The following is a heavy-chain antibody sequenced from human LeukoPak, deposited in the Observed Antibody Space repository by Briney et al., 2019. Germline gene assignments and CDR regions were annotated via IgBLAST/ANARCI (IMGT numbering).Heavy chain of an antibody. CDR1: GFTFSSYA. CDR3: AKDITYYYGSGSYFAPSFGP. V-gene: IGHV3-23*01. D-gene: IGHD3-10*01. CDR2: ISGSGGST. Sequence: GGSLRLSCAASGFTFSSYALSWVRQAPGKGLEWVSAISGSGGSTYYADSVKGRFTISRDNSKNTLYLQMNSLRAEDTAVYYCAKDITYYYGSGSYFAPSFGPWGQGTLVTVSS. J-gene: IGHJ5*02.